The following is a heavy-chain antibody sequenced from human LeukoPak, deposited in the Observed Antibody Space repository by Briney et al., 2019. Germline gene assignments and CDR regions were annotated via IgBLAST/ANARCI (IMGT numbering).Heavy chain of an antibody. Sequence: ASVKVSCKASGYTFTSYGISWVRQAPGQGLEWMGWITSYNANTKYTQKLQGRVTMTTDTSTSTAYMELRSLRSEDTAVYYCARGRGSYFPFDYWGQGTLVTVSS. CDR1: GYTFTSYG. V-gene: IGHV1-18*01. J-gene: IGHJ4*02. CDR2: ITSYNANT. D-gene: IGHD1-26*01. CDR3: ARGRGSYFPFDY.